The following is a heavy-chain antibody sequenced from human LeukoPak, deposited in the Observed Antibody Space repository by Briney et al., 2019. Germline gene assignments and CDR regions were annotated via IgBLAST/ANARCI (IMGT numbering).Heavy chain of an antibody. CDR3: ARENVVAQGTFDY. CDR1: GYSIGSGHY. J-gene: IGHJ4*02. CDR2: MYQTGSS. V-gene: IGHV4-38-2*02. Sequence: SETLSLTCSVSGYSIGSGHYWGWIRQPPGKGLEWIGSMYQTGSSYYSPFLKSRVTISLDTSKNQISLKLTFVTAADTAFYFCARENVVAQGTFDYWGQGALVTVSS. D-gene: IGHD2-21*01.